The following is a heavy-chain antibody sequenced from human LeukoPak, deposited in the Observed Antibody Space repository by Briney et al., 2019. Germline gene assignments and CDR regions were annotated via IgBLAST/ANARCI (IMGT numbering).Heavy chain of an antibody. CDR2: INPSGGST. CDR1: GYTFTSYY. Sequence: GASVKVSCKTSGYTFTSYYMHWVRQAPGQGLEWMGIINPSGGSTSYAQKFQGRVTMTRDTSTSTVYMELSSLRSEDTAVYYCARSSGRSPNRDYMDVWGKGTTVTISS. CDR3: ARSSGRSPNRDYMDV. J-gene: IGHJ6*03. D-gene: IGHD1-14*01. V-gene: IGHV1-46*01.